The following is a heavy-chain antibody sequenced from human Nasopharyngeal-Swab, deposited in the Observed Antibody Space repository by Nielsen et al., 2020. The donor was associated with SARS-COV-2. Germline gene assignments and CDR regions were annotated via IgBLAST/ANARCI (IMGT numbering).Heavy chain of an antibody. CDR3: ARDGGTWFDP. CDR1: CDSINNHY. V-gene: IGHV4-4*07. CDR2: LYTSGSTTFKPPP. D-gene: IGHD3-16*01. Sequence: SETLSLTCTVSCDSINNHYWSWIRQPAGKGLQWIGRLYTSGSTTFKPPPNYNPSLKSRVSMSLDTSKNQFSLRLTSVTAADTAVYYCARDGGTWFDPWGQGTLVTVSS. J-gene: IGHJ5*02.